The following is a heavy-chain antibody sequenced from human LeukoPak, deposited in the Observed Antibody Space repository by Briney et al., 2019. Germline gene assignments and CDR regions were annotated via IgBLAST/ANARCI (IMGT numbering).Heavy chain of an antibody. V-gene: IGHV3-30*02. CDR1: GFTFSSYG. J-gene: IGHJ4*02. CDR3: AKDALWFGELYNDY. Sequence: GGSLRLSCAASGFTFSSYGMHWVRQAPGKGLEWVAFIRYDGSNKYYADSVKGRFTISRDNSKNTLYLQVNSLRAEDTAVYYCAKDALWFGELYNDYWGQGTLVTVSS. D-gene: IGHD3-10*01. CDR2: IRYDGSNK.